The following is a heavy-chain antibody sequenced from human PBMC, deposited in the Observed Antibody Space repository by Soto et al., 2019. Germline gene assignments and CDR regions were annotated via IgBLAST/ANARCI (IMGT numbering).Heavy chain of an antibody. J-gene: IGHJ5*02. CDR3: ARYPSSSWYANWFDP. CDR2: IYHSGSS. V-gene: IGHV4-4*02. Sequence: QVQLQESGPGLVKPSGTLSLTCAVSGGSISSSNWWSWVRQPPGKGLEWMVEIYHSGSSNYNPSLKSRVTISVDKSKNQFSMKLSSVTAADTAVYYCARYPSSSWYANWFDPWGQGTLVTVSS. D-gene: IGHD6-13*01. CDR1: GGSISSSNW.